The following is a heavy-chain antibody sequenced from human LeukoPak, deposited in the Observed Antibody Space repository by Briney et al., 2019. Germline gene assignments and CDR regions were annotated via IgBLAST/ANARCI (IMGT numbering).Heavy chain of an antibody. J-gene: IGHJ5*02. CDR3: ARGLGDIVATISDWFDP. Sequence: GGSLRLSCVASGFTFSYYGMHWVRQAPGKGLEWVAVISYDGSNKYYADSVKGRFTISRDNSKNTLYLQMNSLRAEDTAVYYCARGLGDIVATISDWFDPWGQGTLVTVSS. CDR2: ISYDGSNK. CDR1: GFTFSYYG. D-gene: IGHD5-12*01. V-gene: IGHV3-30*19.